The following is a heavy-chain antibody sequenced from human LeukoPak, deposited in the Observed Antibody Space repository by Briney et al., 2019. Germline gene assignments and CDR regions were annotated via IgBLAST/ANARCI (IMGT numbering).Heavy chain of an antibody. CDR1: GFTFSSYG. V-gene: IGHV3-30*18. Sequence: GSLRLSCAASGFTFSSYGMHWVHQAPGKGLEWVAVISYDGSNKYYADSVKGRFTISRDNSKNTLYLQMNSLRAEDTAVYYCAKDSDGDFWSGSNHYYYYGMDVWGQGTTVTVSS. CDR3: AKDSDGDFWSGSNHYYYYGMDV. CDR2: ISYDGSNK. J-gene: IGHJ6*02. D-gene: IGHD3-3*01.